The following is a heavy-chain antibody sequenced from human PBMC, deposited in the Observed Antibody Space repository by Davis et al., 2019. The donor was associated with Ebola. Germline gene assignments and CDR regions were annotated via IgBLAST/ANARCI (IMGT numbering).Heavy chain of an antibody. CDR1: GFTFSSYA. D-gene: IGHD2-8*01. J-gene: IGHJ5*02. Sequence: GESLKISCAASGFTFSSYAMSWVRQAPGKGLEWVSAISGSGGSTYYADSVKGRFTISRDNSKNTLYLQMNSLRAEDTAVYYCAKDRLPVYAIDNWFDPWGQGTLVTVSS. CDR2: ISGSGGST. CDR3: AKDRLPVYAIDNWFDP. V-gene: IGHV3-23*01.